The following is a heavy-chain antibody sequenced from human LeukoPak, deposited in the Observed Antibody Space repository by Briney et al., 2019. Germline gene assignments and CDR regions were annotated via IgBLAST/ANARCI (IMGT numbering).Heavy chain of an antibody. J-gene: IGHJ6*02. Sequence: PGGSLRLSCAASGFTFSSYGMHWVRQAPGKGLEWVAVISYDGSNKYYADSVKGRFTISRDNSKNTLYLQMNSLRAEDTAVYYCAKDRCSSTSCQGPYYYYGMDVWGQGTTVTVSS. CDR1: GFTFSSYG. D-gene: IGHD2-2*01. V-gene: IGHV3-30*18. CDR2: ISYDGSNK. CDR3: AKDRCSSTSCQGPYYYYGMDV.